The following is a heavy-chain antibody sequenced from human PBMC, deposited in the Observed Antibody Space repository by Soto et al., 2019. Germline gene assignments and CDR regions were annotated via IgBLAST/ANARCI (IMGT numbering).Heavy chain of an antibody. Sequence: SETLSLTCAVYGGSFSGYYWSWIRQPPGKGLEWIGEINHSGSTNYNPSLKSRVTISVDTSKNQFSLELSSVTAADTAVYYCARGLELDYWGQGTLVTVSS. J-gene: IGHJ4*02. CDR2: INHSGST. CDR3: ARGLELDY. D-gene: IGHD1-7*01. V-gene: IGHV4-34*01. CDR1: GGSFSGYY.